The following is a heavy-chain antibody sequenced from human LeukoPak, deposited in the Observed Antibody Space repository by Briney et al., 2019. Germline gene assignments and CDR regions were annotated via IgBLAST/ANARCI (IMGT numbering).Heavy chain of an antibody. D-gene: IGHD1-26*01. CDR1: GDSIRNYY. CDR2: IYSTGTT. J-gene: IGHJ5*01. CDR3: VRDVGGSGWFDS. V-gene: IGHV4-4*07. Sequence: SETLSLTRTVSGDSIRNYYCSWIRQPAGQGLEWIGRIYSTGTTNYNPSLKSRVTMSVDTSTKQFSLRLSSVTAADTAVYYCVRDVGGSGWFDSWGQGTLVTVSS.